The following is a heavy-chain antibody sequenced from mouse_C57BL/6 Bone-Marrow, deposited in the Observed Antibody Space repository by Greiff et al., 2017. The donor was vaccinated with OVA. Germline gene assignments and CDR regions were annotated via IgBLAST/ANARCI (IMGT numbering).Heavy chain of an antibody. V-gene: IGHV5-4*01. CDR2: ISDGGSYT. Sequence: EVQLVESGGGLVKPGGSLKLSCAASGFTFSSYAMSWVRQTPEKRLEWVATISDGGSYTYYPDNVKGRFTISRDNAKNNLYLQMSHLKSEDTAMYYCARDRTGTKEFAYWGQGTLVTVSA. CDR3: ARDRTGTKEFAY. CDR1: GFTFSSYA. D-gene: IGHD4-1*01. J-gene: IGHJ3*01.